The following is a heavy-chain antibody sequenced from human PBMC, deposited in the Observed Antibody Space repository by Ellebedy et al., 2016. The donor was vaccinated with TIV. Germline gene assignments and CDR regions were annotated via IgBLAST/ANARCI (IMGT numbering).Heavy chain of an antibody. J-gene: IGHJ4*02. CDR1: GGSFSGYY. CDR2: INHSGST. CDR3: ARADYDFWSGYTLDY. V-gene: IGHV4-34*01. Sequence: GSLRLXXAVYGGSFSGYYWSWIRQPPGKGLEWIGEINHSGSTNYNPSLKSRVTISVDTSKNQFSLKLSSVTAADTAVYYCARADYDFWSGYTLDYWGQGTLVTVSS. D-gene: IGHD3-3*01.